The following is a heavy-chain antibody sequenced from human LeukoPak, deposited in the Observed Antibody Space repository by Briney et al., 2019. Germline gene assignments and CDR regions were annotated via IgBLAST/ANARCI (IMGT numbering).Heavy chain of an antibody. Sequence: ASVKVSCKASGYTFTTYGISWVRQAPGQGLEWMGWITAYNGNTHYAQKLQGRVTLTTDTSTSTAYMELRSLRSDDTAVYYCARGLALGSESSGYCYLPDYWGQGTLVTVSS. D-gene: IGHD3-22*01. CDR3: ARGLALGSESSGYCYLPDY. J-gene: IGHJ4*02. CDR2: ITAYNGNT. CDR1: GYTFTTYG. V-gene: IGHV1-18*01.